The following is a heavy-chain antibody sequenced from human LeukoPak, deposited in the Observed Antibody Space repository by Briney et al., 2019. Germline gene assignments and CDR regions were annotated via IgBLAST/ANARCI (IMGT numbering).Heavy chain of an antibody. V-gene: IGHV3-48*01. CDR2: ISGSSSSSDGGAK. CDR1: GFTFSTYS. J-gene: IGHJ4*02. D-gene: IGHD2-21*02. Sequence: GGSLRLSCTASGFTFSTYSMNWVRQAPGRELEWVSYISGSSSSSDGGAKQYADSVKGRFTISRDNSKNTLYLQMNSLRAEDTAVYYCAKDSCGGDCYYFDYWGQGTLVTVSS. CDR3: AKDSCGGDCYYFDY.